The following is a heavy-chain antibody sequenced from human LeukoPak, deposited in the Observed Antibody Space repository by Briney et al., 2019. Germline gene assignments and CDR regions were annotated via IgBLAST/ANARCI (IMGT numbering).Heavy chain of an antibody. V-gene: IGHV3-21*01. CDR2: ISGSSSYI. J-gene: IGHJ4*02. CDR1: GFTFSTYN. Sequence: GGSLRLSCAAPGFTFSTYNMNWVRQAPGKGLEWVSSISGSSSYIYYADTVKGRFSISRDNDKNSLYLQMNSLRAEDTAVYYCARDLLGWELHYFDYWGKGTLVTVS. D-gene: IGHD1-26*01. CDR3: ARDLLGWELHYFDY.